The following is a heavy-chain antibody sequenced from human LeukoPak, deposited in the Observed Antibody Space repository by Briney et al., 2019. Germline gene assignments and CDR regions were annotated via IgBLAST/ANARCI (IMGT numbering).Heavy chain of an antibody. CDR2: INHSGST. D-gene: IGHD2-15*01. Sequence: SETLSLTCTVSGGSISSSSYYWGWIRQPPGKGLEWIGEINHSGSTNYNPSLKSRVTISVDTSKNQFSLKLSSVTAADTAVYYCARLVVVAATSGYWGQGTLVTVSS. CDR3: ARLVVVAATSGY. V-gene: IGHV4-39*07. J-gene: IGHJ4*02. CDR1: GGSISSSSYY.